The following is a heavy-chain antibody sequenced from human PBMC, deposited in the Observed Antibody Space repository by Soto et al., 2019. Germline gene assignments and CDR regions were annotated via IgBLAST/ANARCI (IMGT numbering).Heavy chain of an antibody. V-gene: IGHV3-23*01. CDR3: AKWHTYNYDSLAFSGFDC. Sequence: GGSLRLSCVASGFTFSSYAMTWVRQAPGKGLEWVSAISGGDGSPSYADSAKGRFTISRDNSKNTLYLHMNSLRADDAAAYYCAKWHTYNYDSLAFSGFDCWGQGTQVTVSS. CDR2: ISGGDGSP. J-gene: IGHJ4*02. D-gene: IGHD3-16*01. CDR1: GFTFSSYA.